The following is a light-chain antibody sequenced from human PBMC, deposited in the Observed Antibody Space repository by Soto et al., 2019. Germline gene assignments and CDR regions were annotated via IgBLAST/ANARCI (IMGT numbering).Light chain of an antibody. CDR3: YSYTTTSTYV. Sequence: QSVLTQPASVSESPGQSITISCTGTSSDVGGYHFVSWYQQHPGKAPKLMIYEVTNRPSGVSDRFSGSKSGNTASLTISGLQAEDEADYYCYSYTTTSTYVFGSGTKVTVL. J-gene: IGLJ1*01. V-gene: IGLV2-14*01. CDR1: SSDVGGYHF. CDR2: EVT.